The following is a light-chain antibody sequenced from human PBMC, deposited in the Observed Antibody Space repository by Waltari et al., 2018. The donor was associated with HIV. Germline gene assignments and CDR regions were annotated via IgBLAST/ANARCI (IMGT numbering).Light chain of an antibody. CDR2: STN. CDR3: VLYMGRGISL. CDR1: SGSVSTSYY. Sequence: QTVVTQEPSFSVSPGGTVTLTCGLSSGSVSTSYYPSWYQQTPGQAPRTLTYSTNTRSSGVPVRFSGSILGNKAALTITGAQADDESDYYCVLYMGRGISLFGGGTKLTVL. J-gene: IGLJ2*01. V-gene: IGLV8-61*01.